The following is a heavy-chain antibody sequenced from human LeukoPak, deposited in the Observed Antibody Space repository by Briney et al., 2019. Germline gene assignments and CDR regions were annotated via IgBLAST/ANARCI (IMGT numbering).Heavy chain of an antibody. V-gene: IGHV1-2*06. J-gene: IGHJ5*02. Sequence: AAVKVSFKASGHTLIFYYMHWVRQAPGQGLELMGRINPNSGATKNAQKVEGRVSMTRSTTSNTVYMELSRLRSDDTAVYYCARDSYRRILTTLGADYTSHLDPGGQGTLVTVSS. D-gene: IGHD2-15*01. CDR3: ARDSYRRILTTLGADYTSHLDP. CDR2: INPNSGAT. CDR1: GHTLIFYY.